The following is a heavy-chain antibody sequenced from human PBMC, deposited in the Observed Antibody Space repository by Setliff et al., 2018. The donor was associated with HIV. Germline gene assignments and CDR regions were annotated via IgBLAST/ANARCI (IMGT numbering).Heavy chain of an antibody. V-gene: IGHV3-11*04. J-gene: IGHJ4*02. CDR1: GFTFNNHA. CDR2: ISSSGRTT. CDR3: AKAWGSGYPSFESALMFDV. D-gene: IGHD3-3*01. Sequence: PGGSLRLSCAASGFTFNNHAMSWVRQAPGKGLEWVSYISSSGRTTDYADSLKGRFTISRDNAKKSLYLQMTSLRAEDTAVYYCAKAWGSGYPSFESALMFDVWGQGTLVTVSS.